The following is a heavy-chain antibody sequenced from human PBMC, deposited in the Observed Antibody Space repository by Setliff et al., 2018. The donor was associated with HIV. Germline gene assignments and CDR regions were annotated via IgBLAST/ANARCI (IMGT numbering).Heavy chain of an antibody. V-gene: IGHV4-30-2*01. D-gene: IGHD5-12*01. J-gene: IGHJ4*02. Sequence: PSETLSLTCAVSGGSISSGGYSWTWIRQPPGKGLEWIAYIFHSGRLYYNPTLKSRVAMSVDRSKNHLSLQMNSLRAEDTAIYYCAPIRDGYNYFFDQWGQGTLVTVSS. CDR2: IFHSGRL. CDR3: APIRDGYNYFFDQ. CDR1: GGSISSGGYS.